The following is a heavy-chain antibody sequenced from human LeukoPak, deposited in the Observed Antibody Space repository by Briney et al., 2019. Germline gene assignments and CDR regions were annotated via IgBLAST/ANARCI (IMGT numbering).Heavy chain of an antibody. V-gene: IGHV4-39*01. CDR2: IHYRGNT. CDR3: ARSAPRYCSSTSCYGGLLEFDP. CDR1: GGSISSSNYY. J-gene: IGHJ5*02. Sequence: SETLSLTCTVSGGSISSSNYYWGWIRQPPGKGLEWIGSIHYRGNTYYNPSLKSRVTISVDTSKNQFSLKLSSVTAADTAVYYCARSAPRYCSSTSCYGGLLEFDPWGQGTLVTVSS. D-gene: IGHD2-2*01.